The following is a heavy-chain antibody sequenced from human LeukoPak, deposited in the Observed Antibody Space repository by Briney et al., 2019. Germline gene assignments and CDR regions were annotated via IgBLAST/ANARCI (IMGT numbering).Heavy chain of an antibody. CDR1: GGSISSGDYY. D-gene: IGHD2-2*01. V-gene: IGHV4-30-4*08. CDR2: IYYSGST. CDR3: ARSVPAGWFDP. J-gene: IGHJ5*02. Sequence: PSQTLSLTCTVSGGSISSGDYYWSWIRQPPGKGLEWIGYIYYSGSTYYNPSLKSRVTISVDTSKNQFSLKLSSVTAADPAVYSCARSVPAGWFDPGAREPWSPSPQ.